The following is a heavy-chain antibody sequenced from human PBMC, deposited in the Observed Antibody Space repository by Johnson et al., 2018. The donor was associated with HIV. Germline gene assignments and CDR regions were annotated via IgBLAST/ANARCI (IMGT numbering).Heavy chain of an antibody. CDR1: GFTVSSNY. Sequence: QVQLVESGGGLIQPGGSLRLSCAASGFTVSSNYMSWVRQAPGKGLEWVAVISYDGSYKYYADSVKGRFTISRDNSKHTLYLQMNSLRAEDTAMYYCAKSESGWYPIRAFDIWGQGTMVTVSS. D-gene: IGHD6-19*01. CDR2: ISYDGSYK. J-gene: IGHJ3*02. V-gene: IGHV3-30*18. CDR3: AKSESGWYPIRAFDI.